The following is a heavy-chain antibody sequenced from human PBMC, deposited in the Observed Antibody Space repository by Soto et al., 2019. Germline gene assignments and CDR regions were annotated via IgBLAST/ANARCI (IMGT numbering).Heavy chain of an antibody. D-gene: IGHD1-20*01. CDR3: ARLVTATRNYYYGMDV. Sequence: PGGSLRLSCAASGFTFSSYAMSWVRQAPGKGLEWVSAISGSGGSTYYADSVKGRFTISRDNAKNSLFLQMNSLRAEDTAVYYCARLVTATRNYYYGMDVWGQGTTVTVSS. CDR1: GFTFSSYA. V-gene: IGHV3-23*01. CDR2: ISGSGGST. J-gene: IGHJ6*02.